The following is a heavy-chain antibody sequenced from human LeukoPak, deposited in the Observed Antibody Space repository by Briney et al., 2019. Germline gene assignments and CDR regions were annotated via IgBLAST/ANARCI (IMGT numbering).Heavy chain of an antibody. Sequence: VSVTVSCKVSGYTLTELSMHWVRQAPGKGLEWMGGFDPEDGETIYPQKFQGRVTMTEDTSTDTAYMELSSLRSEDTAVYYCATSLLAESDYWGQGTLATVSS. CDR2: FDPEDGET. J-gene: IGHJ4*01. CDR3: ATSLLAESDY. CDR1: GYTLTELS. V-gene: IGHV1-24*01. D-gene: IGHD3-3*02.